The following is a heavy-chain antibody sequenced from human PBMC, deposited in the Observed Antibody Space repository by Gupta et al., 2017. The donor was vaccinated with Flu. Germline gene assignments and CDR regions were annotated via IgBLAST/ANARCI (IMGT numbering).Heavy chain of an antibody. CDR3: GAMGWHRIDV. Sequence: EVQMVESGGGLGKPGGSLRVCGACSKLRFSSEWMTWVRQAPGKGLEWVANIKPDGSETSYIDSVRGRFTISRDNAQKSLFLQMNDLRAEDTAVYYCGAMGWHRIDVWGQGTLVTVSS. D-gene: IGHD2-15*01. V-gene: IGHV3-7*01. CDR2: IKPDGSET. CDR1: KLRFSSEW. J-gene: IGHJ4*02.